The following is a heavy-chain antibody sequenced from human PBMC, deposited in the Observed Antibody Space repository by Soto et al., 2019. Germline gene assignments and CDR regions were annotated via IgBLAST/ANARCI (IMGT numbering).Heavy chain of an antibody. D-gene: IGHD2-15*01. CDR2: IYYSGST. J-gene: IGHJ4*02. Sequence: QVQLQESGPGLVKPSQTLSLTCTVSGGSISSGGYYWSWIRQHPAKGLEWIGFIYYSGSTYYNPSLKSRITISVDTSKNQFSLKLRSVTAADTAVYYCARLRGCGGGGCYNIDYWGQGTLVTVSS. V-gene: IGHV4-31*03. CDR1: GGSISSGGYY. CDR3: ARLRGCGGGGCYNIDY.